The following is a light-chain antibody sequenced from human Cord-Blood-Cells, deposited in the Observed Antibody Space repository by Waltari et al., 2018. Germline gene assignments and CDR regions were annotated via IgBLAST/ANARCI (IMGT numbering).Light chain of an antibody. Sequence: EIVLTQSPGPLSLSPGERATLSCRASQSVRSSYLAWYQQKPGQAPRLLIYGASSRATGIPDRFSGSGSGTDFTLTISRLEPEDFAVYYCQQYGSSPVAFGQGTKVEIK. CDR3: QQYGSSPVA. V-gene: IGKV3-20*01. CDR2: GAS. J-gene: IGKJ1*01. CDR1: QSVRSSY.